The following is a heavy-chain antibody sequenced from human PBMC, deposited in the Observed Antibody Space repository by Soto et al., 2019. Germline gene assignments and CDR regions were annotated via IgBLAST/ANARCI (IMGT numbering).Heavy chain of an antibody. CDR3: ERDLAVAATLY. CDR1: GYTFTGYY. Sequence: ASVKVSCKASGYTFTGYYMHWVRQAPGQGLEWIGWINPNSGGTNYAQKFQGRVTMTRDTSISTAYMELSRLRSDDTAVYYCERDLAVAATLYWGQGTLVTVSS. J-gene: IGHJ4*02. V-gene: IGHV1-2*02. CDR2: INPNSGGT. D-gene: IGHD6-19*01.